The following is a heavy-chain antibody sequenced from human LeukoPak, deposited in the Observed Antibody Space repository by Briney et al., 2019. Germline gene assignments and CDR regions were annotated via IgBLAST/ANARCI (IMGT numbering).Heavy chain of an antibody. CDR3: ARGLRAAVFDI. V-gene: IGHV1-2*02. CDR2: TNPNSGAT. J-gene: IGHJ3*02. D-gene: IGHD2-2*01. Sequence: AASVKVSCKASGYTFTGYYIHWVRQAPGQGLEWMGWTNPNSGATNYAQKFQGRVTMTRDTSISTAYMELTRLTSDDTAVYYCARGLRAAVFDIWGQGTMVTVSS. CDR1: GYTFTGYY.